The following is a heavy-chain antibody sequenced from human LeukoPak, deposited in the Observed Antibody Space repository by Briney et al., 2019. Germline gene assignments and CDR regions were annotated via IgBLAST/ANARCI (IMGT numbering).Heavy chain of an antibody. J-gene: IGHJ4*02. Sequence: GGSLRLSCAASGFTFSSYWMHWLRQAPGKGLVWVSRINSDGSSTSYADSVKGRFTISRDNAKNTLYLQMNSLRAEDTAVYYCARDPQRYCSGGSCYAGDYWGQGTLVTVSS. CDR2: INSDGSST. CDR3: ARDPQRYCSGGSCYAGDY. V-gene: IGHV3-74*01. D-gene: IGHD2-15*01. CDR1: GFTFSSYW.